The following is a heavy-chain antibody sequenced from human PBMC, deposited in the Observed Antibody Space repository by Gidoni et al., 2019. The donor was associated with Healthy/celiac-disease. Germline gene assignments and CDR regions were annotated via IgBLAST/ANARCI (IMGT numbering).Heavy chain of an antibody. D-gene: IGHD3-22*01. V-gene: IGHV1-69*01. J-gene: IGHJ4*02. CDR1: GGTFSSYA. CDR3: ARGHAYDSSGYPITRGDYFDY. CDR2: IIPIFGTA. Sequence: QVQLVQSGAEVKKPGSSVKVSCKASGGTFSSYAISWVRQAPGQGLEWMGGIIPIFGTANYAQKVQGRVTITADESTSTAYMELSSLRSEDTAVYYCARGHAYDSSGYPITRGDYFDYWGQGTLVTVSS.